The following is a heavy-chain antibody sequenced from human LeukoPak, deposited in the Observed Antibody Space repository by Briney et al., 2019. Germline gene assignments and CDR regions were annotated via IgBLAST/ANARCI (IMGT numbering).Heavy chain of an antibody. CDR2: IYTGDST. Sequence: GGSLRLSCAVSGFTVSSTYMTWVRQAPGKGLEWVSFIYTGDSTYYADSVKGRFTISRDNSKSTLYLQMSSLRVEDTAVYYCAKERGNGVRGAFDIWGQGTMVTVSS. CDR1: GFTVSSTY. V-gene: IGHV3-66*01. D-gene: IGHD4-17*01. CDR3: AKERGNGVRGAFDI. J-gene: IGHJ3*02.